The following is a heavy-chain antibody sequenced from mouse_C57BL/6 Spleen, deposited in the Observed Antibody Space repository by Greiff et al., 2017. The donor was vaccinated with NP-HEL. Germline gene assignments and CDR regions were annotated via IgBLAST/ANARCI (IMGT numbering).Heavy chain of an antibody. D-gene: IGHD1-1*01. CDR3: ARSPTTVVARGVYYAMDY. CDR2: INPSNGGT. Sequence: QVKLQQPGTELVKPGASVKLSCKASGYTFTSYWMHWVKQRPGQGLEWIGNINPSNGGTNYNEKFKSKATLTVDKSSSTAYMQLSSLTSEDSAVYYCARSPTTVVARGVYYAMDYWGQGTSVTVSS. V-gene: IGHV1-53*01. J-gene: IGHJ4*01. CDR1: GYTFTSYW.